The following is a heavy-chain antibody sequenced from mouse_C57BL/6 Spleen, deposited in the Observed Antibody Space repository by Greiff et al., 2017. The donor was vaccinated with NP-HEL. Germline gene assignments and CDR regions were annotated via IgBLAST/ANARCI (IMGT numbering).Heavy chain of an antibody. Sequence: VQRVESGPGLVAPSQSLSITCTVSGFSLTSYAISWVRQPPGKGLEWLGVIWTGGGTNYNSALKSRLSISKDNSKSQVFLKMNSLQTDDTARYYCARKAGDYGSSPWYFDVWGTGTTVTVSS. CDR3: ARKAGDYGSSPWYFDV. CDR1: GFSLTSYA. V-gene: IGHV2-9-1*01. CDR2: IWTGGGT. D-gene: IGHD1-1*01. J-gene: IGHJ1*03.